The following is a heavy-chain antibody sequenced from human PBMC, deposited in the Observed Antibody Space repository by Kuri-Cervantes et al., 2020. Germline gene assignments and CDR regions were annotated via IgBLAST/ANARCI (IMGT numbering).Heavy chain of an antibody. CDR2: ISWNSGSI. J-gene: IGHJ3*02. CDR3: ARADCSGGSCYSLGVFDI. D-gene: IGHD2-15*01. V-gene: IGHV3-9*01. Sequence: GGSLRLSCAASGFTFDDYAMHWVRQAPGKGLEWVSGISWNSGSIGYADSVKGRFTISRDNAKNSLYLQMNSLRAEDTAVYYCARADCSGGSCYSLGVFDIWGQGTMV. CDR1: GFTFDDYA.